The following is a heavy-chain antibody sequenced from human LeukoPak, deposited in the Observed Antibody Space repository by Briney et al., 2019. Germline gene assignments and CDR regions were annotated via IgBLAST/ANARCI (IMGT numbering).Heavy chain of an antibody. J-gene: IGHJ2*01. CDR3: ARKGWYSDL. Sequence: GGSLRLSCAASGFTFTTYWMTWVRQAPGKGLEWVASINQDGSQKYYVESLKGRFTISRDNAKNSHYLQMNSLRAEDTAVYYCARKGWYSDLWGRGTLVTVSS. V-gene: IGHV3-7*01. CDR2: INQDGSQK. CDR1: GFTFTTYW.